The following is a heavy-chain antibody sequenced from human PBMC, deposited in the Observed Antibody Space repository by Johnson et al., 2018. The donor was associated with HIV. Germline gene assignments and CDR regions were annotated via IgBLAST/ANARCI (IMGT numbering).Heavy chain of an antibody. CDR1: GFTFSSYA. CDR3: AKDVQVRGIVLMVTLFDAFDI. Sequence: QVQLVESGGGVVQPGRSLRLSCAASGFTFSSYAMHWVRQAPGKGLEWMAVISFDGSNKYYADSVKGRFTISRDNSKNTLYLRMNSLRAEDTAVYYCAKDVQVRGIVLMVTLFDAFDIWGQGTMVTVSS. J-gene: IGHJ3*02. D-gene: IGHD2-8*01. V-gene: IGHV3-30-3*01. CDR2: ISFDGSNK.